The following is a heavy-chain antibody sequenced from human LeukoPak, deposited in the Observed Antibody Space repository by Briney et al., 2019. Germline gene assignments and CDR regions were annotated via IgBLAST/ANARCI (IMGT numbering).Heavy chain of an antibody. Sequence: SETLSLTCAVYGESFSSYYWSWIRQPPGKGLEWIGEINHSGNTNYNPSLKSRVTISVDTSKNQFSLKLSSVTAADTAVYYCARAEVGGYFDYWGQGTLVTVSS. CDR2: INHSGNT. J-gene: IGHJ4*02. CDR1: GESFSSYY. CDR3: ARAEVGGYFDY. V-gene: IGHV4-34*01. D-gene: IGHD2-15*01.